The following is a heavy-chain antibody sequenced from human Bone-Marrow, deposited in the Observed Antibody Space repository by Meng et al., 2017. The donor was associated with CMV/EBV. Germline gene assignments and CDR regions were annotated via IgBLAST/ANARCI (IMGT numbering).Heavy chain of an antibody. CDR1: GFTFGDYA. J-gene: IGHJ6*02. V-gene: IGHV3-49*04. CDR2: IRSKAYGGTT. D-gene: IGHD2-2*01. Sequence: GESLKISCTASGFTFGDYAMSWVRQAPGKGLEWVGFIRSKAYGGTTEYAASVKGRFTISRDDSKSIAYLQMNSLKTEDTAVYYCTRDIVVVPAAHFYYYYGMDGWGQGTTVTVSS. CDR3: TRDIVVVPAAHFYYYYGMDG.